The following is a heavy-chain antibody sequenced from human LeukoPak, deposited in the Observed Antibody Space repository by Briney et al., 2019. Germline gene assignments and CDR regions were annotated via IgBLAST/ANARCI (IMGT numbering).Heavy chain of an antibody. CDR2: ISYDGSNK. J-gene: IGHJ6*02. CDR3: ARAVAAPGLYYYYYGMDV. V-gene: IGHV3-30-3*01. Sequence: GGSLRLSCAASGFTFSSYAMHWVRQAPGKGLERVAVISYDGSNKYYADSVKGRFTISRDNSKNTLYLQMNSLRAEDTAVYYCARAVAAPGLYYYYYGMDVWGQGTTVTVSS. CDR1: GFTFSSYA. D-gene: IGHD6-19*01.